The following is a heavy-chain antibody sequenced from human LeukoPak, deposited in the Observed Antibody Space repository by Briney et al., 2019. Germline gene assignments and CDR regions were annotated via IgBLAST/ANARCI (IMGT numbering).Heavy chain of an antibody. Sequence: SETLSLTCTVSGGSLSSYYWSWIRQPAGKGLEWIGRIDSIGNNNYNPSLKSRVSISFDRSQSQFSLKLYSVTAADTAVYYCAREVPIFRDIDWWPGRVSHSGPLDYWGQGILVTVSS. CDR1: GGSLSSYY. J-gene: IGHJ4*02. CDR2: IDSIGNN. D-gene: IGHD3-9*01. V-gene: IGHV4-4*07. CDR3: AREVPIFRDIDWWPGRVSHSGPLDY.